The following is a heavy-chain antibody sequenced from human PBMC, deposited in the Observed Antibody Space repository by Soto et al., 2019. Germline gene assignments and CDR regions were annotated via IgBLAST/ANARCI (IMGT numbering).Heavy chain of an antibody. J-gene: IGHJ4*02. D-gene: IGHD3-22*01. V-gene: IGHV3-23*01. CDR2: ISGSGGST. CDR3: AKWYYYDSSGLSFDY. CDR1: VFTFISYA. Sequence: GWSLRLSCAASVFTFISYAMSWVRQAPGKGLEWVSAISGSGGSTYYADSVKGRFTISRDNSKNTLYLQMNSLRAEDTAVYYCAKWYYYDSSGLSFDYWGQGTLVTVSS.